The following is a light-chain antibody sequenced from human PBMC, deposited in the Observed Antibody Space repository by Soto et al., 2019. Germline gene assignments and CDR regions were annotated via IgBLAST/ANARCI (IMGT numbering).Light chain of an antibody. CDR2: AAS. CDR3: QQSYSTPIT. V-gene: IGKV1-39*01. J-gene: IGKJ5*01. CDR1: QSISNY. Sequence: DVQMTQSPSSLSASVGDRVTITCRASQSISNYVNWYQQKTGRAPKLLIYAASSLQSGLPSRFSGSGSRKDFTLTIRNLQPEDFATYYWQQSYSTPITFGQGTRLEIK.